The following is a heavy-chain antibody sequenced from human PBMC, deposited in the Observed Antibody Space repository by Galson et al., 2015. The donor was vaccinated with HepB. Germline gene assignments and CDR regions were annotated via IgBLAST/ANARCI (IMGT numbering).Heavy chain of an antibody. Sequence: SETLSLTCTVSRGSINNRNYYWGWLRQPPGRGLEWIGSIHYTGTTYYSPSLKSRVTISTDRSKNQFSLKLTYVTAADTAVYYCASNYYDSSGYRSLWYYYGMDVWGQGTTVIVSS. V-gene: IGHV4-39*01. CDR1: RGSINNRNYY. J-gene: IGHJ6*02. CDR2: IHYTGTT. CDR3: ASNYYDSSGYRSLWYYYGMDV. D-gene: IGHD3-22*01.